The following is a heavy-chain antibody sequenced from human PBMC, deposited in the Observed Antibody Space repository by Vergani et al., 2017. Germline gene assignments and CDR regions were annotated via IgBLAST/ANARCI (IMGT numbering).Heavy chain of an antibody. CDR3: AKVGRSEVAGTFGAFDI. CDR2: ISYDGSNK. Sequence: VQMVESGGGLVKPGGSLRLSCVASGFTFSSYGMHWVRQAPGKGLEWVAVISYDGSNKYYADSVKGRFTISRDNSKNTLFLHMNSLRPEDTAVYYCAKVGRSEVAGTFGAFDIWGQGTMVTVSS. CDR1: GFTFSSYG. D-gene: IGHD6-19*01. J-gene: IGHJ3*02. V-gene: IGHV3-30*18.